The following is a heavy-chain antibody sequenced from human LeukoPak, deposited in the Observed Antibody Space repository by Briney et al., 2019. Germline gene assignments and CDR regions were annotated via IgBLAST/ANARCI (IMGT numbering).Heavy chain of an antibody. J-gene: IGHJ3*01. CDR1: GFTFTSSA. Sequence: SVKVSCKASGFTFTSSAVQWGRQARGQRLEWIGWIVVGSGNTNYAQKFQERVTITRDMSTSLVYMELSSLRSEDTAVYYCAAEAAYYYDSRDAFDVWGQGTMVTVSS. CDR3: AAEAAYYYDSRDAFDV. V-gene: IGHV1-58*01. D-gene: IGHD3-22*01. CDR2: IVVGSGNT.